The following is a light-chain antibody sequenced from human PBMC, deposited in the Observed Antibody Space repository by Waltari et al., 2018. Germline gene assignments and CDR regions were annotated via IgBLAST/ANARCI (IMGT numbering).Light chain of an antibody. J-gene: IGLJ1*01. CDR3: QSYDSRLSTYV. CDR1: SSNIRSGYD. V-gene: IGLV1-40*01. Sequence: QSVLTQPPSVSGAPGQRVTISCTGGSSNIRSGYDVNWYPQLPGTAPKPLIYGNNKRPSGIPDRFSASRSGTSASLAITGLQADYEADYYCQSYDSRLSTYVFGTGTKVTVL. CDR2: GNN.